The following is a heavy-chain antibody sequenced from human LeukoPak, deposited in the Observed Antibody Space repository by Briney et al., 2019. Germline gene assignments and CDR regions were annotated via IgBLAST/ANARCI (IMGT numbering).Heavy chain of an antibody. CDR3: ARDLWYYDSSGGYFDY. V-gene: IGHV4-4*07. CDR1: GGSISSYY. CDR2: IYTSGST. D-gene: IGHD3-22*01. Sequence: SETLSLTCTVSGGSISSYYWSWIRQPAGKGLEWIGRIYTSGSTNYNPSLKSRVTMSVDTSKNQFSLKLSSVTAADTAVYYCARDLWYYDSSGGYFDYWGQGTLVTVSS. J-gene: IGHJ4*02.